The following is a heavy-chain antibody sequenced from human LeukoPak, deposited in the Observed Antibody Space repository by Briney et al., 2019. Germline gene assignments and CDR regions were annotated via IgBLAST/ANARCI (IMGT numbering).Heavy chain of an antibody. J-gene: IGHJ4*02. CDR3: AREYGSGSSFDY. D-gene: IGHD3-10*01. CDR1: GGSISSGDYY. Sequence: PSETLSLTCTVSGGSISSGDYYWSWIRQPPGKGLEWIGYIYYSGSTYYNPSLKSRVTISVDTSKNQFSLKLSSVTAADTAVYYCAREYGSGSSFDYWGQGTLVTVSS. V-gene: IGHV4-30-4*01. CDR2: IYYSGST.